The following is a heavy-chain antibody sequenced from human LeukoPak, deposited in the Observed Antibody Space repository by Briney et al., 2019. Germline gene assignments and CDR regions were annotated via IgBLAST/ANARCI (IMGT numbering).Heavy chain of an antibody. J-gene: IGHJ4*02. Sequence: GRSLRLSCAASGFTFSSYGMHWVRQAPGKGLEWVSSISSSSSYIYYADSVKGRFTISRDNAKNSLYLQMNSLRAEDTAVYYCARSAGAKRPLDYWGQGTLVTVS. V-gene: IGHV3-21*01. CDR2: ISSSSSYI. CDR1: GFTFSSYG. CDR3: ARSAGAKRPLDY. D-gene: IGHD1-26*01.